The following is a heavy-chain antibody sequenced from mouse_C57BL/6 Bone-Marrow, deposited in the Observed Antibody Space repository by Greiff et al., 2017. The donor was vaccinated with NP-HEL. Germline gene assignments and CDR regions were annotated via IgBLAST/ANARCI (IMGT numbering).Heavy chain of an antibody. CDR2: IHPNSGST. V-gene: IGHV1-64*01. CDR3: ASIYDGYYGGTMDY. Sequence: QVQLKQPGAELVKPGASVKLSCKASGYTFTSYWMHWVKQRPGQGLEWIGMIHPNSGSTNYNEKFKSKATLTVDKSSSTAYMQLSSLTSEDSAVYYCASIYDGYYGGTMDYWGQGTSVTVSS. D-gene: IGHD2-3*01. J-gene: IGHJ4*01. CDR1: GYTFTSYW.